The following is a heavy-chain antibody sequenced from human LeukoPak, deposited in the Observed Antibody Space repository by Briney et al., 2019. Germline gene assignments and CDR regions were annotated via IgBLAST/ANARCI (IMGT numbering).Heavy chain of an antibody. CDR2: IIPIFGTA. CDR1: GGTFSSYA. V-gene: IGHV1-69*05. CDR3: ASGTQGPFDAFDI. J-gene: IGHJ3*02. Sequence: SVKVSCKASGGTFSSYAISWVRQAPGQGLEWMGGIIPIFGTANYAQKFQGRVTITTDESTSTAYMELSSLRSEDTAVYYCASGTQGPFDAFDIWGQGTMVTVSS. D-gene: IGHD1-1*01.